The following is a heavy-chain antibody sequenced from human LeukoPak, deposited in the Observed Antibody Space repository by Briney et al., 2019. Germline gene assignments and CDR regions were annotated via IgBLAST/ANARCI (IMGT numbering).Heavy chain of an antibody. CDR2: IQISGST. CDR1: GGSINSGSYS. V-gene: IGHV4-61*02. CDR3: ARADRSGYFGNVVAFDI. D-gene: IGHD3-22*01. J-gene: IGHJ3*02. Sequence: SETLSLTCTVSGGSINSGSYSWTWIRQPAGKGLEWIGCIQISGSTDYTPSFKSRVTISVDTSKNQFSLKLSSVTAADTPVYYCARADRSGYFGNVVAFDIWGQGTMVTVSS.